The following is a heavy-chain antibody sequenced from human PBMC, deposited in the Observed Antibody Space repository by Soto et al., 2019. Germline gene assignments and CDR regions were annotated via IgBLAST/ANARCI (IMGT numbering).Heavy chain of an antibody. J-gene: IGHJ4*02. CDR3: GAGQYFSDY. D-gene: IGHD6-13*01. CDR1: GFTFGSYG. V-gene: IGHV3-30*03. Sequence: QVQLVESGGGVVQPGRSLRLSCAASGFTFGSYGMHWVRQAPGKGLEWVALISYDGSDKYYADSVKGRFTISRDNSKNTLYLQMNSLRVEEPAVYYCGAGQYFSDYWGQGTLVTVSS. CDR2: ISYDGSDK.